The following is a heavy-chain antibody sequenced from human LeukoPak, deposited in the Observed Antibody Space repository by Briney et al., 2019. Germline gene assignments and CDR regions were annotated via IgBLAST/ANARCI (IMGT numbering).Heavy chain of an antibody. V-gene: IGHV1-18*01. Sequence: GASVKVSCKASGCIFTSYGINWVRQAPGQGLEWMGWISPYNGSTNYAQRVQGRVTMTTDTSTSTAYMELRSLRSDDTAVYYCARDGNGYFPAGIDNWFDPWGQGTLVTVPS. CDR1: GCIFTSYG. CDR2: ISPYNGST. D-gene: IGHD5-24*01. J-gene: IGHJ5*02. CDR3: ARDGNGYFPAGIDNWFDP.